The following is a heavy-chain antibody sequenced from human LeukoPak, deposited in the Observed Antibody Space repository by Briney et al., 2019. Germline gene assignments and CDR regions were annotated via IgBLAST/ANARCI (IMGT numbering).Heavy chain of an antibody. CDR2: ISGSGSST. V-gene: IGHV3-23*01. Sequence: GGSLRLSCAASGFTFSNYAMTWVRQAPGQGLEWVSGISGSGSSTYYADSVKGRFTLSRDYPQNTLYLQMNSLRAEDTAVYFCAKYSGGYYYPPNWDSWGQGTLGTVS. CDR3: AKYSGGYYYPPNWDS. J-gene: IGHJ4*02. D-gene: IGHD1-26*01. CDR1: GFTFSNYA.